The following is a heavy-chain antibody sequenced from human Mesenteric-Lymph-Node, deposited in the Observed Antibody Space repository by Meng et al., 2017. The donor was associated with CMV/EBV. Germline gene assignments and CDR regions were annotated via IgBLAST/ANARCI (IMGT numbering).Heavy chain of an antibody. D-gene: IGHD3-3*01. J-gene: IGHJ3*02. CDR1: GYTFTAHY. CDR2: INPDSDGT. CDR3: ARDLSPIFTLKISRNAFDI. V-gene: IGHV1-2*02. Sequence: ASVKVSCKTSGYTFTAHYLHWVRQAPGQGLEWMGSINPDSDGTNYAQKFQGRVSMTRGTSITTAYMELSSLRSDDTAVYYCARDLSPIFTLKISRNAFDIWGQGTMVTVSS.